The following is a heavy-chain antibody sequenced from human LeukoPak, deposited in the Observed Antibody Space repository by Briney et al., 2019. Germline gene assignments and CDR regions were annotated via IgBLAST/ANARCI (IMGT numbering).Heavy chain of an antibody. CDR1: GFTFSSYS. Sequence: GGSLRLSCAASGFTFSSYSMNWVRQAPGKGLEWVSSISSSNSYMYYADSVKGRFTISRDDAKNSLYLQMNSLRAEDTAVYYCARGVFWQQEHYGMDVWGQGTTVTVSS. V-gene: IGHV3-21*01. CDR2: ISSSNSYM. J-gene: IGHJ6*02. D-gene: IGHD3-9*01. CDR3: ARGVFWQQEHYGMDV.